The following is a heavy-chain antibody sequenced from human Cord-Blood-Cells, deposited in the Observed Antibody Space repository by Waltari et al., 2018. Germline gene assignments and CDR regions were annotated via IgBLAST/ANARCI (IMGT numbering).Heavy chain of an antibody. CDR3: ATTGNYDAFDI. CDR2: IKQDGSEK. Sequence: EVQLVESGGGLVQPGGSLRLSCADSGFTFSSYWLRWVRQAPGKGLEWVANIKQDGSEKYYVDSVKGRFTISRDNAKNSLYLQMNSLRAEDTAVYYCATTGNYDAFDIWGQGTMVTVSS. CDR1: GFTFSSYW. D-gene: IGHD1-7*01. J-gene: IGHJ3*02. V-gene: IGHV3-7*01.